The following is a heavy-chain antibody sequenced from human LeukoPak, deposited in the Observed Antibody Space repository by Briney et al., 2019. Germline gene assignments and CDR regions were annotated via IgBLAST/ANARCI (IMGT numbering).Heavy chain of an antibody. CDR2: INPNSGGT. CDR1: GYTFTGYY. Sequence: GASVKVSCKASGYTFTGYYMHWVRQAPGQGLEWMGWINPNSGGTNYAQKFQGRVTMTRDTSISTAYMELSRLRSDDTAVYYCARPYCTNGVCYSLFDYWGQGTLVTVSS. CDR3: ARPYCTNGVCYSLFDY. J-gene: IGHJ4*02. D-gene: IGHD2-8*01. V-gene: IGHV1-2*02.